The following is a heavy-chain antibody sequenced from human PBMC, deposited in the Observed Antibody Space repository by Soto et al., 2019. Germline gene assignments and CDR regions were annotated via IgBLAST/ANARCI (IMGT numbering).Heavy chain of an antibody. D-gene: IGHD3-16*02. J-gene: IGHJ6*02. CDR3: ARGGRTLGGVVAYYYYYGMDV. V-gene: IGHV1-18*04. Sequence: ASVKVSCKASGYTFTSYGISWVRQAPGQGLEWMGWISAYNGNTNYAQKLQGRVTMTTDTSTSTAYMELRSLRSDDTAVYYCARGGRTLGGVVAYYYYYGMDVWGQGTTVTVSS. CDR1: GYTFTSYG. CDR2: ISAYNGNT.